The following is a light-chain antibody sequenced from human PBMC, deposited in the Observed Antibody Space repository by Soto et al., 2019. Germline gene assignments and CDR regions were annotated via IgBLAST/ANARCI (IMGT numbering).Light chain of an antibody. CDR3: QQRSNWPPWT. V-gene: IGKV3-11*01. CDR1: QSVSRY. CDR2: DAS. J-gene: IGKJ1*01. Sequence: EIVLTQSPATLSLSPGERATLSCRASQSVSRYLAWYQHKVGQAPRLLIYDASSRATGIPARFSGSGSGTDFTLTISSLEPEDFAVYYCQQRSNWPPWTFGQGTKVDIK.